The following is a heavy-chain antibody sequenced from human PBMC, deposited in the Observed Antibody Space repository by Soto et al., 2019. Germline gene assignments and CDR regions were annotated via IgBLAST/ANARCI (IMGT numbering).Heavy chain of an antibody. CDR3: GRDGGYQRFDY. Sequence: QVQLVQSGAEVKKPGASVKVSCKASGYTFTTYDIHWVRQAPGQGLEWMGIINPSGGNITYAQKFQGRVTMTRDTSTSTVYMELSSLRSEDTAVYYCGRDGGYQRFDYWGQGALVTVSP. J-gene: IGHJ4*02. CDR1: GYTFTTYD. CDR2: INPSGGNI. D-gene: IGHD2-2*01. V-gene: IGHV1-46*03.